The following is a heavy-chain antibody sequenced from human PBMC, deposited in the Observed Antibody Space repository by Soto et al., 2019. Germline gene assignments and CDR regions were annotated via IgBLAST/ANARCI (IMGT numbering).Heavy chain of an antibody. CDR1: GGSISSTSYY. D-gene: IGHD5-18*01. V-gene: IGHV4-39*02. Sequence: SETLSLTCTVSGGSISSTSYYWGWIRQPPGKGLEWIGSIYYSGRTYYNPSLKSRVTISVDTSKNHFSLKLSSVTAADTAVYYCARGYSYGYFDDWGQGTLVTVSS. CDR2: IYYSGRT. J-gene: IGHJ4*02. CDR3: ARGYSYGYFDD.